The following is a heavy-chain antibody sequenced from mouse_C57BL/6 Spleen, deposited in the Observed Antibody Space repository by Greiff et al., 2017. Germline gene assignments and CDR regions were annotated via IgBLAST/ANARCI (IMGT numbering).Heavy chain of an antibody. CDR1: GYALSSSW. CDR3: ARAPPYYYGSSDWYFDV. J-gene: IGHJ1*03. V-gene: IGHV1-82*01. D-gene: IGHD1-1*01. Sequence: QVKLQQSGPELVKPGASVKISCKASGYALSSSWMNWVKQRPGKGLERIGRIYPGDGDTNYNGKFKGKGTLTADKASSTAYMQLSSLTSEDSAVYFCARAPPYYYGSSDWYFDVWGTGTTVTVSS. CDR2: IYPGDGDT.